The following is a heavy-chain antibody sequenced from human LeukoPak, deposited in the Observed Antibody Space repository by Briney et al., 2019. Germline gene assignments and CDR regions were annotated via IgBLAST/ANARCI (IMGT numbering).Heavy chain of an antibody. CDR2: ISSNGGST. D-gene: IGHD4-17*01. Sequence: PGGSLRLSCAASGFTFSSYAMHWVRQAPGKGLEYVSAISSNGGSTYYANSVKGRFTISRDNSKNTLYLQMGSLRSEDTAVYYCARVHSGDYGYYFDYWGQGTLVTVSS. V-gene: IGHV3-64*01. CDR3: ARVHSGDYGYYFDY. CDR1: GFTFSSYA. J-gene: IGHJ4*02.